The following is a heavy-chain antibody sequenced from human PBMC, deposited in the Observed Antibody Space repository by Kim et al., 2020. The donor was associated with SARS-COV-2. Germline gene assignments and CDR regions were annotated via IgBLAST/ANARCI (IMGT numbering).Heavy chain of an antibody. D-gene: IGHD2-15*01. V-gene: IGHV3-7*01. CDR3: ARVACTGGSCWGYWFFDL. CDR2: IKQDGSEK. CDR1: GFSFSSYW. J-gene: IGHJ2*01. Sequence: GGSLRLSCAASGFSFSSYWMSWVRQSPGMGLEWVANIKQDGSEKYYVDSVKGRFIVSRDNAKTSLYLQVNSLRAEDTAVYYCARVACTGGSCWGYWFFDL.